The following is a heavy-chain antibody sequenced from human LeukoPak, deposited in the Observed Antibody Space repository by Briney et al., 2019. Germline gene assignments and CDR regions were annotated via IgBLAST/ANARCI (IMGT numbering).Heavy chain of an antibody. D-gene: IGHD3-22*01. CDR2: IYYSGST. CDR3: ARVGDTSGYYYFLDY. V-gene: IGHV4-59*01. Sequence: PSETLSLTCTVSGGSISSYYWSWIRQPPGKGLEWIGYIYYSGSTNYNPSLKSRVTISVDTSKNQFSLNLSSVTAADTAVYYCARVGDTSGYYYFLDYWGQGARVTVSS. CDR1: GGSISSYY. J-gene: IGHJ4*02.